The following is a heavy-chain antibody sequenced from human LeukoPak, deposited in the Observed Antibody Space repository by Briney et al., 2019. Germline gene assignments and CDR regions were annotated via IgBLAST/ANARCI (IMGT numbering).Heavy chain of an antibody. J-gene: IGHJ4*02. V-gene: IGHV4-4*07. Sequence: SETLSLTCTVSGGSVTSFYWSWVRQPAGQGLEWIGRFYTSGTTTYSPSLKSRVTISVDKSKNQLSLKLTSVTAADTAIYYCAREIVMVTSTHYFDTWGPGTLVSVSS. CDR1: GGSVTSFY. CDR3: AREIVMVTSTHYFDT. CDR2: FYTSGTT. D-gene: IGHD2-21*02.